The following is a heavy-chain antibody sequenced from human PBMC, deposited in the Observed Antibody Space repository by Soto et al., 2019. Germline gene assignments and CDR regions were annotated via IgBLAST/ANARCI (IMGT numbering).Heavy chain of an antibody. CDR2: IYWDDDK. J-gene: IGHJ4*02. CDR3: ARTFCSGGGCYSEFDY. Sequence: QITLKESGPTLVKPTQTLTLTYTFSGFSLSTSGVGVGWIRQPPGKALEWLALIYWDDDKRYSPSLKSRLTITKDTSKNQVVLTMTNMDPVDTATYYCARTFCSGGGCYSEFDYWGQGTLVTVSS. CDR1: GFSLSTSGVG. V-gene: IGHV2-5*02. D-gene: IGHD2-15*01.